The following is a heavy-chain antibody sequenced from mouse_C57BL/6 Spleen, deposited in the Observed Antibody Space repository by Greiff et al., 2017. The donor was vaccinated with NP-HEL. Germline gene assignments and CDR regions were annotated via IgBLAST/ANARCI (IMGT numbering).Heavy chain of an antibody. J-gene: IGHJ2*01. D-gene: IGHD2-3*01. CDR1: GYAFSSSW. CDR2: IYPGDGDT. V-gene: IGHV1-82*01. CDR3: AGRDGGPNYFEY. Sequence: VHLVESGPELVKPGASVKISCKASGYAFSSSWMNWVKQRPGQGLEWIGRIYPGDGDTNYNGKFKGKATLPADKSSSTAYMQLSSLTSEDSAVYFCAGRDGGPNYFEYWGQGTTLTVSS.